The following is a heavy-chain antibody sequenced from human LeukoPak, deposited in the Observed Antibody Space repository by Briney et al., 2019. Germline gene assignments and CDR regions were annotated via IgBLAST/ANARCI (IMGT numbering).Heavy chain of an antibody. D-gene: IGHD6-19*01. J-gene: IGHJ4*02. CDR2: IDYSGST. V-gene: IGHV4-39*01. Sequence: SETLSLTCTVSGGSISSSNYYWGWLRQPPGKGLEWIGTIDYSGSTYYKPSLKTRVTISVDTSKAQFSLKLPSVTAADTAVYYCARHASVAGNWPRPLDYWGQGSLISVSS. CDR1: GGSISSSNYY. CDR3: ARHASVAGNWPRPLDY.